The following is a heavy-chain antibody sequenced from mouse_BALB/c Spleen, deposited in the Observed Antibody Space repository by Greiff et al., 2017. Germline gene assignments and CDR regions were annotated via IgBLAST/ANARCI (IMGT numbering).Heavy chain of an antibody. J-gene: IGHJ2*01. CDR1: GFTFSSFG. CDR2: ISSGSSTI. CDR3: ARSPYDYDGGFDY. D-gene: IGHD2-4*01. Sequence: EVHLVESGGGLVQPGGSRKLSCAASGFTFSSFGMHWVRQAPEKGLEWVAYISSGSSTIYYADTVKGRFTISRDNPKNTLFLQMTSLRSEDTAMYYCARSPYDYDGGFDYWGQGTTLTVSS. V-gene: IGHV5-17*02.